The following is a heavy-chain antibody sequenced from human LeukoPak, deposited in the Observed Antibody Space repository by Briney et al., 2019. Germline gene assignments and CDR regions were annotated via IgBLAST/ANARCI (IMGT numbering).Heavy chain of an antibody. D-gene: IGHD2-21*01. CDR1: GFTFRSHA. J-gene: IGHJ4*02. CDR3: AKDFRIGYSAHFDY. Sequence: GGSLRLSCVGSGFTFRSHAMSWVRQAPERGLEFVSGIYEDGGTTYYADSVKGRFSISRDNSKNTLYLQMDSLRGEDTAVYYCAKDFRIGYSAHFDYWGQGALVTVSS. CDR2: IYEDGGTT. V-gene: IGHV3-23*01.